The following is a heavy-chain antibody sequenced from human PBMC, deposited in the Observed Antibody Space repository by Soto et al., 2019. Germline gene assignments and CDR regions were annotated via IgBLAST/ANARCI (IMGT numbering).Heavy chain of an antibody. CDR2: INPSGGST. J-gene: IGHJ5*02. V-gene: IGHV1-46*01. D-gene: IGHD3-10*01. CDR3: ARDRADYYGSGSLNWFDP. Sequence: AAVKVSCKESGYTFTIYYMHGVLQSPLQGLEWMGIINPSGGSTSYAQKFQGRVTMTRDTSTSTVYMELSSLRSEDTAVYYCARDRADYYGSGSLNWFDPWGQGTLVTVSS. CDR1: GYTFTIYY.